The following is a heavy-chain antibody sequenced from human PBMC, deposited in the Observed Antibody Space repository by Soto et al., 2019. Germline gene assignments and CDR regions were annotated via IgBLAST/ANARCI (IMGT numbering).Heavy chain of an antibody. Sequence: SETLSLTCTVSGGSISSSSYYWGWIRQPPGKGLEWIGSIYYSGSTYYNPSLKSRVTISVDTSKNQFSLKVTSVTAADTALYYCARDYFDSSDYTTNWFDPWGQGTLVTVSS. CDR1: GGSISSSSYY. V-gene: IGHV4-39*01. D-gene: IGHD3-22*01. CDR3: ARDYFDSSDYTTNWFDP. CDR2: IYYSGST. J-gene: IGHJ5*02.